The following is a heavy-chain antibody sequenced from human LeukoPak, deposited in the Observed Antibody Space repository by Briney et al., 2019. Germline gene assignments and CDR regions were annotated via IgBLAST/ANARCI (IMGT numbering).Heavy chain of an antibody. J-gene: IGHJ4*02. V-gene: IGHV1-3*01. CDR1: GYTFTSYA. CDR2: INAGNGNT. Sequence: ASVKVSCKASGYTFTSYAMHWVRQAPGQRLEWMGWINAGNGNTKYSQKFQGRVTITRDTSAGTAYMELSSLRSEDTAVYYCARSRGYSYGWYFDYWGQGTLVTVSS. CDR3: ARSRGYSYGWYFDY. D-gene: IGHD5-18*01.